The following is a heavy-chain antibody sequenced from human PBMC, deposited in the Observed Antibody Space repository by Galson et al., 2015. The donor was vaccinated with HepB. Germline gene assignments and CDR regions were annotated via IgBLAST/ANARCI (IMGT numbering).Heavy chain of an antibody. J-gene: IGHJ5*02. CDR3: TTRIGYCSSTSCYTADNWFDP. V-gene: IGHV3-15*01. D-gene: IGHD2-2*02. CDR1: GFTFSNAW. CDR2: IKSKTDGGTT. Sequence: SLRVSCAASGFTFSNAWMSWVRQAPGKGLGWVGRIKSKTDGGTTDYAAPVTGRFTISRDDSKNTLYLQMNSLKTEDTAVYYCTTRIGYCSSTSCYTADNWFDPWGQGTLVPVSS.